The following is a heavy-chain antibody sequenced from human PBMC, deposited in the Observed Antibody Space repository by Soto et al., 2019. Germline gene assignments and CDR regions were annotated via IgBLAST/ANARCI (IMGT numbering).Heavy chain of an antibody. Sequence: QVPLVQSGAEVKKPGASVKVSCKASGYTFTSYAMHWVRQAPGQRLEWMGWINAGNGNTKYSQKFQGRVTITRDTSASTAYMELSSLRSEDTAVYYCAREGEGYCSSTSCYFDYWGQGTLVTVSS. CDR2: INAGNGNT. CDR3: AREGEGYCSSTSCYFDY. CDR1: GYTFTSYA. J-gene: IGHJ4*02. D-gene: IGHD2-2*01. V-gene: IGHV1-3*01.